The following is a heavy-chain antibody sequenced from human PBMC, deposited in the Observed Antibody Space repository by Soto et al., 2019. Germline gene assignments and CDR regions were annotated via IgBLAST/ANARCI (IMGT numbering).Heavy chain of an antibody. CDR3: ARDGTLSHYDFWSGYYAHYYYGMDV. CDR2: INPSGGST. CDR1: GYTFTSYY. V-gene: IGHV1-46*01. D-gene: IGHD3-3*01. Sequence: ASVKVSCKASGYTFTSYYMHWVRQAPGQGLEWMGIINPSGGSTSYAQKFQGRVTMTRDTSTSTVYMELSSLRSEDTAVYYCARDGTLSHYDFWSGYYAHYYYGMDVWG. J-gene: IGHJ6*02.